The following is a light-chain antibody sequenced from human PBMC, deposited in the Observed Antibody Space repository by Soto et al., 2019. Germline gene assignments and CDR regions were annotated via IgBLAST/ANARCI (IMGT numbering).Light chain of an antibody. CDR3: QQYNSYPWT. CDR1: QTIFNW. V-gene: IGKV1-5*01. CDR2: DAS. J-gene: IGKJ1*01. Sequence: DIQMTQSPSTLSASVGDRVTITCRASQTIFNWLAWYQRKPGRAPNLLIYDASSLQSGVPSTFSGSGSGTESTLTLSSLQPGDFATYYCQQYNSYPWTFGQGTKVEIK.